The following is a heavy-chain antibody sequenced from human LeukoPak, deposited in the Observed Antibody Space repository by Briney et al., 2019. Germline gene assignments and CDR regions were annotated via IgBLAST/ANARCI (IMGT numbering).Heavy chain of an antibody. D-gene: IGHD1-1*01. V-gene: IGHV1-24*01. CDR2: FDPEDGET. CDR3: ATDTTGRDSMDV. J-gene: IGHJ6*02. Sequence: VASVTVSCKVSGYTLTELSMRWVRQAPGKGLEWMGGFDPEDGETIYAQKFQGRVTMTEDTSTDTAYMELSSLRSEDTAVYYCATDTTGRDSMDVWGQGTTVTVSS. CDR1: GYTLTELS.